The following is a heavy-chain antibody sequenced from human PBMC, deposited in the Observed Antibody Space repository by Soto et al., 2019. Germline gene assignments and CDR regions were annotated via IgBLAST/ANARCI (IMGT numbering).Heavy chain of an antibody. D-gene: IGHD6-13*01. CDR2: IFSTGTT. V-gene: IGHV4-59*08. Sequence: PSETLSLTCTVSGGSINNYYWSWIRQPPGKGLEWIAYIFSTGTTSYNPSLKSRVSASVDTSKNQVSLKLSSVTAADTAVYYCARHVGLWGVSIAAAGNWFDPWGQGTLVTVSS. J-gene: IGHJ5*02. CDR3: ARHVGLWGVSIAAAGNWFDP. CDR1: GGSINNYY.